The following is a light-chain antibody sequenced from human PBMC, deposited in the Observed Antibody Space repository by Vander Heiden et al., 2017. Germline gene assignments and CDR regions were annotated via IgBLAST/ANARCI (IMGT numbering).Light chain of an antibody. J-gene: IGKJ2*01. Sequence: DIVMTPSPDSLAVSLGERATINCESSQSVLYSSNNKNYLAWYQQKPGQPPKLLIYWASTRESGVPDRFSGSGSGTDFTLTISSLQAEDVAVYYCQQYYSTLHTFGQGTKLEIK. CDR2: WAS. CDR3: QQYYSTLHT. V-gene: IGKV4-1*01. CDR1: QSVLYSSNNKNY.